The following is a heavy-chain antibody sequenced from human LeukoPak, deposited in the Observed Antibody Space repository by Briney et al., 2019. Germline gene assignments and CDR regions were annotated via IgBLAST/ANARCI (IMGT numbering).Heavy chain of an antibody. CDR2: IYYSGRT. D-gene: IGHD3-10*01. J-gene: IGHJ4*01. V-gene: IGHV4-30-4*01. CDR1: GGSISSGDYY. Sequence: SETLSLTCTVSGGSISSGDYYWTWVRQPPAKVREWIGYIYYSGRTYYNPSLTSRVTISVETSKNQFSLNLTSVSAADTAVYYCAIDVTMVQGAIISPPFVYRGHGNPVTVSS. CDR3: AIDVTMVQGAIISPPFVY.